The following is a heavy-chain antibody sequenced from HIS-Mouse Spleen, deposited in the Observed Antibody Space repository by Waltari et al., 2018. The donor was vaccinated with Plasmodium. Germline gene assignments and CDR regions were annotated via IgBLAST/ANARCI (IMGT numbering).Heavy chain of an antibody. CDR3: ARAESSIAARHYYYYGMDV. D-gene: IGHD6-6*01. CDR2: IYHSGIT. V-gene: IGHV4-38-2*02. CDR1: GYSFSSGYY. Sequence: QVQLQESGPGLVKPSETLSLPCTVSGYSFSSGYYWGLIRQPPGKGLEWIGSIYHSGITYNNPSLKSRVTRSVTTTKNRFSLKLSAVAAADTAVYYGARAESSIAARHYYYYGMDVWGQGTTVTVSS. J-gene: IGHJ6*02.